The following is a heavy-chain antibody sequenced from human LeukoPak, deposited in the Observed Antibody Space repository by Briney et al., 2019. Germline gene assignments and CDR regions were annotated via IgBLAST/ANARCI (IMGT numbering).Heavy chain of an antibody. Sequence: PGGSLRLSCAASGFTVSSNYMSWVRQAPGKGLEWVSVIYSGGSTYYADSVKGRFTISRDNSKNTLYLQMNSLRAEDTAVYYRARDQGYDSSGYYPNYYGMDVWGQGTTVTVSS. D-gene: IGHD3-22*01. J-gene: IGHJ6*02. CDR1: GFTVSSNY. CDR2: IYSGGST. V-gene: IGHV3-66*01. CDR3: ARDQGYDSSGYYPNYYGMDV.